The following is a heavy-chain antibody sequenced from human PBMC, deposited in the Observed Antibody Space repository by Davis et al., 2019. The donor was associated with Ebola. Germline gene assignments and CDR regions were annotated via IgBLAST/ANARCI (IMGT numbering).Heavy chain of an antibody. V-gene: IGHV3-21*01. D-gene: IGHD3-22*01. J-gene: IGHJ4*02. CDR1: GFTFSSYS. CDR3: ARECYDSSGYYYGLPGDY. Sequence: GESLKISCAASGFTFSSYSMNWVRQAPGKGLEWVSSISSSSSYIYYADSVKGRFTISRDNAKNSLYLQMNSLRAEDTAVYYCARECYDSSGYYYGLPGDYWGQGTLVTVSS. CDR2: ISSSSSYI.